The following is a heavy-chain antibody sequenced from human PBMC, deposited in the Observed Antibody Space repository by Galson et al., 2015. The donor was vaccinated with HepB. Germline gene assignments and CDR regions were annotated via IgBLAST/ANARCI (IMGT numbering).Heavy chain of an antibody. D-gene: IGHD2-15*01. CDR3: ARERNSATATLLDY. J-gene: IGHJ4*02. CDR2: ISSSSSYI. Sequence: SLRLSCAASGFTFSSYSMNWVRQAPGKGLEWVSSISSSSSYIYYADSVKGRFTISRDNAKNSLYLQMNSLRAEDTAVYYCARERNSATATLLDYWGQGTLVTVSS. CDR1: GFTFSSYS. V-gene: IGHV3-21*01.